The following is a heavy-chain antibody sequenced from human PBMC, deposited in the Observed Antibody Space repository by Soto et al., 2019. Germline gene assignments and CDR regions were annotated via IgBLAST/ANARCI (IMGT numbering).Heavy chain of an antibody. CDR1: GGTFSSYT. V-gene: IGHV1-69*04. Sequence: SVKVSCKASGGTFSSYTSSWVRQAPGQGLEWMGRIIPILGIANYAQKFQGRVTITADKSTSTAYMELSSLRSEDTAVYYCARDLAGIAVAGTQGYWGQRTLVPVTS. CDR2: IIPILGIA. D-gene: IGHD6-19*01. J-gene: IGHJ4*02. CDR3: ARDLAGIAVAGTQGY.